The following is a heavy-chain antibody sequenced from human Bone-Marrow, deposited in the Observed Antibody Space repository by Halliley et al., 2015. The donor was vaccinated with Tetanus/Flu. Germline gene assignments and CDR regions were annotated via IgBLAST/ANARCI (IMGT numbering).Heavy chain of an antibody. D-gene: IGHD1-7*01. CDR1: GFTFSGYA. Sequence: SLRLSCATSGFTFSGYAMTWVRQAPGKGLEWVSAISGTGGGTYFADSVKGRFTISRDNSKNMVYLEMNSLRAEDTAIYYCAKGTWIGTQGPYDYWGQGTLVTVSS. CDR3: AKGTWIGTQGPYDY. J-gene: IGHJ4*02. V-gene: IGHV3-23*01. CDR2: ISGTGGGT.